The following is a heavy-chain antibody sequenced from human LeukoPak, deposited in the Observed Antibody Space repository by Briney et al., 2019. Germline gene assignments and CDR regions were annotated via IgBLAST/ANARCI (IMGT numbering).Heavy chain of an antibody. CDR1: GYTFTSYY. J-gene: IGHJ4*02. V-gene: IGHV1-46*01. CDR2: INPSGGST. D-gene: IGHD3-3*01. CDR3: ARGVPFLDF. Sequence: ASVKVSCKASGYTFTSYYMHWVRQAPEQGLEWMGIINPSGGSTDYAQKFQDRLTMTRDTSTSTVYMQLSSLRSEDTAVYYCARGVPFLDFWGQGTLVTVSS.